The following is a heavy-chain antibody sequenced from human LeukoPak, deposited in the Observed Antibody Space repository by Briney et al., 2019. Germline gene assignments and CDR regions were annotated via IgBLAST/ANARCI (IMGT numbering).Heavy chain of an antibody. CDR1: GFTFSRHY. Sequence: GGSLRLSCAASGFTFSRHYMHWVRQAPGKGLEWVAVISEDGSNMYYAGSVKGRFTTSRDNSKNTLDLQMGALRAEDTAVYYCARDVSGSWSTDYWGQGTLVTVSS. J-gene: IGHJ4*02. CDR3: ARDVSGSWSTDY. D-gene: IGHD3-3*01. CDR2: ISEDGSNM. V-gene: IGHV3-30*03.